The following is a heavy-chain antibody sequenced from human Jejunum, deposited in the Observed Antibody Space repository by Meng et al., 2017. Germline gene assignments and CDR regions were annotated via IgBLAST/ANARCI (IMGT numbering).Heavy chain of an antibody. D-gene: IGHD6-13*01. J-gene: IGHJ5*02. Sequence: QVQLLQAGAEVKEPGALVRVSCKASGYSFTSYHMHWVRQAPGQGLEYIGILNPSGGFTSCEQKFQGRVTMTSDTSTSTVYLELSSLRSEDTAVYFCARELPGTCWFDPWGQGTLVTVSS. CDR3: ARELPGTCWFDP. CDR1: GYSFTSYH. CDR2: LNPSGGFT. V-gene: IGHV1-46*01.